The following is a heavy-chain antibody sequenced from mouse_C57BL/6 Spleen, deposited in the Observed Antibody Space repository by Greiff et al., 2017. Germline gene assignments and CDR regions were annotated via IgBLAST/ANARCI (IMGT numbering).Heavy chain of an antibody. Sequence: EVQLQQSGPELVKPGASVKISCKASGYSFTGYYMHWVKQSSEKSLEWIGEINPSTGGTSYNQKFKGKATLTVDTSSSTAYMQLKSLTSEDSAVYYCARFTTVVADDWGQGTTLTVSS. CDR3: ARFTTVVADD. J-gene: IGHJ2*01. V-gene: IGHV1-43*01. D-gene: IGHD1-1*01. CDR1: GYSFTGYY. CDR2: INPSTGGT.